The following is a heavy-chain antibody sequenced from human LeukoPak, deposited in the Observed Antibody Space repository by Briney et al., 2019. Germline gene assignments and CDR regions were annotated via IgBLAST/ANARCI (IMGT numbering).Heavy chain of an antibody. CDR2: MNPNNGGT. J-gene: IGHJ6*04. Sequence: ASVNVSCKASGYTFTGYYLHWVRQAPGQGLEWMGWMNPNNGGTNYAQKFQGWVTMTRDTSISTAYMELSRLRSDDTAVYYCARSPGDSYYYGLDVWGKGTTVTVSS. V-gene: IGHV1-2*04. CDR1: GYTFTGYY. D-gene: IGHD7-27*01. CDR3: ARSPGDSYYYGLDV.